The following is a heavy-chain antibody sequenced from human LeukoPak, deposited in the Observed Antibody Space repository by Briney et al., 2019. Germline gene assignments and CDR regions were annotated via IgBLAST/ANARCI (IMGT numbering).Heavy chain of an antibody. CDR1: GYTFTSYY. CDR3: ARDIGSAYYYDH. CDR2: INPSGGST. D-gene: IGHD3-22*01. J-gene: IGHJ1*01. Sequence: ASVKVSCKASGYTFTSYYMHWVRQAPGQGLEWMGIINPSGGSTSYAQKFQGRVTMTRDTSTSTVYMGLSSLRSEDTAVYYCARDIGSAYYYDHWGQGTLVTVSS. V-gene: IGHV1-46*01.